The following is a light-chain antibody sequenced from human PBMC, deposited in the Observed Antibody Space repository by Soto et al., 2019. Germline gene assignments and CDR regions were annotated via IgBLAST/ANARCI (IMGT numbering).Light chain of an antibody. V-gene: IGLV2-8*01. J-gene: IGLJ1*01. CDR3: KSYAGSNTYV. Sequence: QSVLTLHPSAPGTTGQKVTISCTGTKSDIGVYDFVSWYQHRPGKAPRLIIYEVVQRPSGVPDRFSGSKSGNTASLTVSGLQAADEADYFCKSYAGSNTYVFGSGTKVTVL. CDR2: EVV. CDR1: KSDIGVYDF.